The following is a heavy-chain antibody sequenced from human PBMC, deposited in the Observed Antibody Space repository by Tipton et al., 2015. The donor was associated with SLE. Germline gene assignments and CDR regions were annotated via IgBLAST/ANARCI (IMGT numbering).Heavy chain of an antibody. CDR3: ASPTYYFGSGSYYTENFHH. CDR1: GFTFSSYW. D-gene: IGHD3-10*01. V-gene: IGHV3-7*01. CDR2: IKEDGSEK. J-gene: IGHJ1*01. Sequence: SLRLSCAASGFTFSSYWMSWVRQAPGKGLEWVANIKEDGSEKYYLDSVKGRFTISRDNSKNTLYLQMNSLRADDTAVYYCASPTYYFGSGSYYTENFHHWGQGTLVTVSS.